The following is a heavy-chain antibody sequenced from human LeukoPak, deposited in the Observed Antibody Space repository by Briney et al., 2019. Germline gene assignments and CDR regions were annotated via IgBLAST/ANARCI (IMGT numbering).Heavy chain of an antibody. CDR3: ARSDSSGYYGDY. Sequence: SVMPSCHCPGGLFSSYSIRWVLHAPGPGVEAMGGIIPIFGTANYAQKFQGRVTITADKSTSTAYMELSSLRSEDTAVYYCARSDSSGYYGDYWGQGTLVTVSS. D-gene: IGHD3-22*01. CDR2: IIPIFGTA. CDR1: GGLFSSYS. J-gene: IGHJ4*02. V-gene: IGHV1-69*06.